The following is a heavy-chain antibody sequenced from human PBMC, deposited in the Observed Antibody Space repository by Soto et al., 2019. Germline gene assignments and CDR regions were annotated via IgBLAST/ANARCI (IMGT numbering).Heavy chain of an antibody. CDR2: VGNSGDGT. CDR1: GFTFSSYA. D-gene: IGHD3-10*01. V-gene: IGHV3-23*01. CDR3: AKGQSGVNSHLDY. J-gene: IGHJ4*02. Sequence: EVQLLESGGGLVQPGGSLRLSCAASGFTFSSYAMSWVRQAPGKGLEWVSCVGNSGDGTWYADSVKGRFTISRDNFQNTLSLQMNNLRAEDAAVYYCAKGQSGVNSHLDYWGQGTLVSVSS.